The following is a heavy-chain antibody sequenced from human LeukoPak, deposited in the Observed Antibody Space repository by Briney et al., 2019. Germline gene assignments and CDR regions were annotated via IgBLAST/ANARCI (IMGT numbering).Heavy chain of an antibody. CDR3: TRGDHNSGYLY. J-gene: IGHJ4*02. CDR1: GFTFSSYW. Sequence: GGSLRLSCAASGFTFSSYWMSWVRQAPGKGLEWVGFIRSKTYGETTDYAASVQGRFIVSRNDSKSIAYLQMNSLITEDTAVYYCTRGDHNSGYLYWGQGALVTVSS. V-gene: IGHV3-49*04. D-gene: IGHD3-22*01. CDR2: IRSKTYGETT.